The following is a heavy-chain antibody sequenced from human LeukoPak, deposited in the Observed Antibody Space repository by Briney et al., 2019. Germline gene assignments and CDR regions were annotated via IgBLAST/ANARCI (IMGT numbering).Heavy chain of an antibody. V-gene: IGHV3-48*03. CDR1: GFTFSSYE. CDR3: ARSARKRAYTDY. J-gene: IGHJ4*02. CDR2: ISSSGSTI. Sequence: GGSLRLSCAASGFTFSSYEMNWVRQAPGKGLEWVSYISSSGSTIYYADSVKGRFTISRDNAKNSLYLQMNSLRAEDTAVYYCARSARKRAYTDYWGQGTLVTVSS. D-gene: IGHD4-11*01.